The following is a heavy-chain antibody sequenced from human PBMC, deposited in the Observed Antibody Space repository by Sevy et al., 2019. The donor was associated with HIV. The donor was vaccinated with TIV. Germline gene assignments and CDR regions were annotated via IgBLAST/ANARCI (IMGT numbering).Heavy chain of an antibody. D-gene: IGHD3-22*01. J-gene: IGHJ4*02. Sequence: ASVKVSCKASGGTFSSYAITWVRQAPGQGLEWMGGIIPIFGTANYAQKFQGRVTITAGESTSTAYMGQSSLRSEDTAVYYYAGGRRDSSGYYYNYVDYWGQGTLVTVSS. V-gene: IGHV1-69*13. CDR3: AGGRRDSSGYYYNYVDY. CDR1: GGTFSSYA. CDR2: IIPIFGTA.